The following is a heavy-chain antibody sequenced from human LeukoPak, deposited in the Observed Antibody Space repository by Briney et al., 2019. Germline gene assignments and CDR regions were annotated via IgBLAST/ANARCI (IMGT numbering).Heavy chain of an antibody. D-gene: IGHD2-8*01. J-gene: IGHJ4*02. V-gene: IGHV3-30*04. CDR2: ISYDGSNK. Sequence: GGSLRLSCAASGFTFSSYAMHWVRQAPGKGLEWVAVISYDGSNKYYADSVKGRFTISRDNSKNTLYLQMNSLRAEDTAVYYCARGNMVYATLDYWGQGTLVTVSS. CDR1: GFTFSSYA. CDR3: ARGNMVYATLDY.